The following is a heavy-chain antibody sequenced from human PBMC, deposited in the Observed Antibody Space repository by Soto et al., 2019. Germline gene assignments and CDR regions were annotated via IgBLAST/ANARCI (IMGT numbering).Heavy chain of an antibody. V-gene: IGHV1-69*02. J-gene: IGHJ4*02. Sequence: SVKVSCKASGGTFSSYTISWVRQAPGQGLEWMGRIIPILGIANYAQKFQGRVTITADKSTSTAYMELSSLRSEDTAVYYCASDLGYCSGGSCYPNYFDYWGQGTLVTVSS. D-gene: IGHD2-15*01. CDR3: ASDLGYCSGGSCYPNYFDY. CDR1: GGTFSSYT. CDR2: IIPILGIA.